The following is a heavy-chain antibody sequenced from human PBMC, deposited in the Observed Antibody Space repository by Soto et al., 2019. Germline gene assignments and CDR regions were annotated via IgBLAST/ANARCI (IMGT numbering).Heavy chain of an antibody. CDR1: GFTFSDYY. D-gene: IGHD3-10*01. CDR3: AKELYGSGSADAFDI. V-gene: IGHV3-11*04. CDR2: ISSSGSNK. J-gene: IGHJ3*02. Sequence: PWGSLRLSCAASGFTFSDYYMSWIRQAPGKGLEWVSYISSSGSNKYYADSVKGRFTISGDNSKNTLYLQMNSLRAEDTAVYYCAKELYGSGSADAFDIWGQGKRVPVSS.